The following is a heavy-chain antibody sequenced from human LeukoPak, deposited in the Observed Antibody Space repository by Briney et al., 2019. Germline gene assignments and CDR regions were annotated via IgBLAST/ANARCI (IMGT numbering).Heavy chain of an antibody. CDR2: TSYDEDDK. D-gene: IGHD6-13*01. V-gene: IGHV3-30*01. CDR3: ARDLRLGSSWYLYWYFDL. Sequence: GGSLRLSCAASGFTFSGYAMHWVRQAPGKGLEGVAVTSYDEDDKYYADSVKGRFTISRDNSKDTLYLQMNSLRAEDTAVYYCARDLRLGSSWYLYWYFDLRGRGTLVTVSS. CDR1: GFTFSGYA. J-gene: IGHJ2*01.